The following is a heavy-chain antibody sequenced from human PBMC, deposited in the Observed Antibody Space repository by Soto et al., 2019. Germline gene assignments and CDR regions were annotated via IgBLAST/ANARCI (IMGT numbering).Heavy chain of an antibody. Sequence: SVKVSCKASGGTFSSYAISCVRQAPGQGLEWMGGIIPIFGTANYAQKFQGRVTITADESTSTAYMELSSLRSEDTAVYYCARERAGRYDSSGYYPGWFDPWGQGTLVTVSS. CDR1: GGTFSSYA. V-gene: IGHV1-69*13. CDR2: IIPIFGTA. D-gene: IGHD3-22*01. CDR3: ARERAGRYDSSGYYPGWFDP. J-gene: IGHJ5*02.